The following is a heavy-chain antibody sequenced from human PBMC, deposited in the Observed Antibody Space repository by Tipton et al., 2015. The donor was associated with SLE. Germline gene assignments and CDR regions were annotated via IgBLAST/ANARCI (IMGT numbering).Heavy chain of an antibody. Sequence: SLRLSCVVSGFTFSDSEMSWVRQAPGKGLEWISYITSRGSVIYYGDSLKGRFTISRDNARNSLYLQMNSLRPEDTAVYYCARARAFGGVIVSHFFDYWGQGTLVTVSS. CDR3: ARARAFGGVIVSHFFDY. V-gene: IGHV3-48*03. J-gene: IGHJ4*02. CDR1: GFTFSDSE. CDR2: ITSRGSVI. D-gene: IGHD3-16*02.